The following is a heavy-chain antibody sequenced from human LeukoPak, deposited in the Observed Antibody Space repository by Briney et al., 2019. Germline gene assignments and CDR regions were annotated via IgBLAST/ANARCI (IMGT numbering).Heavy chain of an antibody. V-gene: IGHV3-23*01. CDR2: ISGSGGST. J-gene: IGHJ4*02. D-gene: IGHD5-24*01. Sequence: TGGSLRLSCAASGFTFSNSAMSWVRQAPGKGLEWVSAISGSGGSTYYADSVKGRFTISRDNSKNTLYLQMNSLRAEDTAVYYCAKASRDGYNRDLTFDYWGQGTLVTVSS. CDR1: GFTFSNSA. CDR3: AKASRDGYNRDLTFDY.